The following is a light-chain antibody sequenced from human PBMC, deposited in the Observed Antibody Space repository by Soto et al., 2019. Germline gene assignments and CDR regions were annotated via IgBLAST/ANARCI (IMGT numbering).Light chain of an antibody. CDR2: EVS. CDR1: SSDVGGYKY. V-gene: IGLV2-14*01. Sequence: QSVVTQPASVSGSPGQSITISCTGTSSDVGGYKYVSWYQQHPGKAPKVMIYEVSNRPSGVSNRFSGSKSGNTASLTISGLQAEDEADYYCSSYTSSNTWVFGGGTKLTVL. J-gene: IGLJ3*02. CDR3: SSYTSSNTWV.